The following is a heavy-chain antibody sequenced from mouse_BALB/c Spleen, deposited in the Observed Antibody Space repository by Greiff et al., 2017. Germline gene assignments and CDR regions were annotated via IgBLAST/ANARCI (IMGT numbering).Heavy chain of an antibody. CDR3: ARWWYDAPFAY. CDR1: GFNIKDTY. Sequence: EVQLQQSGAELVKPGASVKLSCTASGFNIKDTYMHWVKQRPEQGLEWIGRIDPANGNTKYDPKFQGKATITADTSSNTAYLQLSSLTSEDTAVYYCARWWYDAPFAYWGQGTLVTVSA. CDR2: IDPANGNT. V-gene: IGHV14-3*02. D-gene: IGHD1-1*02. J-gene: IGHJ3*01.